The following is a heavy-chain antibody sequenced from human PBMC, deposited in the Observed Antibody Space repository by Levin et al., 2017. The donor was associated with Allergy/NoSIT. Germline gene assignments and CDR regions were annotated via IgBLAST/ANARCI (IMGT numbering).Heavy chain of an antibody. V-gene: IGHV5-51*01. CDR2: IYLGDSET. CDR1: GDTFTSYW. J-gene: IGHJ6*02. Sequence: TGESLKISCKGSGDTFTSYWVGWVRQMPGKGLEWMAIIYLGDSETRYSPSFQGQVTISADKSITTAYLQWSSLKASDTAIYYCARHQEGTRGSGDGMDVWGQGTTVTVSS. CDR3: ARHQEGTRGSGDGMDV.